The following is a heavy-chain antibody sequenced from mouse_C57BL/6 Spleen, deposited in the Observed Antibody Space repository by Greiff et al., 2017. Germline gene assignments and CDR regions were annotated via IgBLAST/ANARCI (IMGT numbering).Heavy chain of an antibody. CDR3: ARYSTVVATPYPMDY. V-gene: IGHV7-3*01. J-gene: IGHJ4*01. CDR2: IRNKANGYTT. Sequence: EVHLVESGGGLVQPGGSLSLSCAASGFTFTDYYMSWVRQPPGKALEWLGFIRNKANGYTTEYSASVKGRFTISRDNSQSILYLQMNALRAKDSATYYCARYSTVVATPYPMDYGGQGTSVTVSS. D-gene: IGHD1-1*01. CDR1: GFTFTDYY.